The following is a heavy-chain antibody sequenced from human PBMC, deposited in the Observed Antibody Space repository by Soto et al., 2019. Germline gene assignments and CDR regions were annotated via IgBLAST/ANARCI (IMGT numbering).Heavy chain of an antibody. CDR3: ARVGGTDIVVVPAEFDY. CDR1: GGTFSSYA. J-gene: IGHJ4*02. Sequence: QVQLVQSGAEVKKPGSSVKVSCKASGGTFSSYAINWVRQAPGQGLEWMGGIIPIFGTANYAQKFQGRVTITADKSTSTAYMELSSLRSEDTAVYYCARVGGTDIVVVPAEFDYWGQGTLVTVSS. CDR2: IIPIFGTA. V-gene: IGHV1-69*06. D-gene: IGHD2-2*01.